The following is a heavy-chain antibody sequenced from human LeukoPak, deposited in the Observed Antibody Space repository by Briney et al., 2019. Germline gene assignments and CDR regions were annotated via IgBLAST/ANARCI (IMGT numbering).Heavy chain of an antibody. J-gene: IGHJ4*02. CDR2: IYYSGST. CDR1: GGSISSGGYY. V-gene: IGHV4-31*03. Sequence: PSQTLSLTCTVSGGSISSGGYYWSWIRQHPGKGLEWIGYIYYSGSTYYNPSLKSRVTISVDTSKNQFSLKLSSVTAADTAVYYCARVAGADPKPYYFDYWGQGTLVTVSS. CDR3: ARVAGADPKPYYFDY.